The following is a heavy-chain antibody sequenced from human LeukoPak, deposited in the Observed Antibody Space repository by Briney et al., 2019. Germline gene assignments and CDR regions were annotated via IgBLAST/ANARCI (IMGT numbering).Heavy chain of an antibody. CDR3: AKRGNYYDSSGYYYMFDY. Sequence: GGSLRLSCAASGFTFSSYAMNWVRQAPGKGLTWVSSISGSAGSTYYADSVKGRFTISRDNSKNTVYLQMNSPRAEDTAVYYCAKRGNYYDSSGYYYMFDYWGQGTLVTVSS. J-gene: IGHJ4*02. CDR1: GFTFSSYA. D-gene: IGHD3-22*01. CDR2: ISGSAGST. V-gene: IGHV3-23*01.